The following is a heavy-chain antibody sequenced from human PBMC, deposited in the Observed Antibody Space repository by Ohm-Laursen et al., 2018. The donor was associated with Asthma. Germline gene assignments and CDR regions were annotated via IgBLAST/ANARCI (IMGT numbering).Heavy chain of an antibody. Sequence: SLRLSCAASGFTFSSYGMHWVRQAPGKGLEWVAVGGSYYDGGLKYYADSVKGRFTISRDNAKSTLYLQMNSLRPEDTAVYFCASSRYSYSLAWGQGTLVTVSS. D-gene: IGHD3-16*02. V-gene: IGHV3-33*03. CDR2: GGSYYDGGLK. CDR3: ASSRYSYSLA. J-gene: IGHJ5*02. CDR1: GFTFSSYG.